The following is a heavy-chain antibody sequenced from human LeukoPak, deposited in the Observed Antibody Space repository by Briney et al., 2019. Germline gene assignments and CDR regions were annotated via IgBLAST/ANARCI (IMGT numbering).Heavy chain of an antibody. Sequence: GSSVKVSCKASGGTFSSYAISWVRQAPGQGLEWMGGIVPIFGTANYAQKFQGRVTITADKSTRTAYMELSSLRSEDTAVYYCARDRGLVLRYFDWLSGWFDPWGQGTLVTASS. CDR3: ARDRGLVLRYFDWLSGWFDP. CDR1: GGTFSSYA. D-gene: IGHD3-9*01. V-gene: IGHV1-69*06. CDR2: IVPIFGTA. J-gene: IGHJ5*02.